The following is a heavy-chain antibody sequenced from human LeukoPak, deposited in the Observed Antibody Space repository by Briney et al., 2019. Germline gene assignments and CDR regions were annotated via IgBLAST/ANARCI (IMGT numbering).Heavy chain of an antibody. J-gene: IGHJ4*02. CDR2: ISYDGSNK. Sequence: PGGSLRLSCAASGFTFSTYTMNCVRQGPGKGLEWVAVISYDGSNKYYADSMKGRFTISRDNSKNTLYLQMNSLRPEDTAVYYCARDFSGWYNFDYWGQGTLVTVSS. CDR1: GFTFSTYT. V-gene: IGHV3-30-3*01. D-gene: IGHD6-19*01. CDR3: ARDFSGWYNFDY.